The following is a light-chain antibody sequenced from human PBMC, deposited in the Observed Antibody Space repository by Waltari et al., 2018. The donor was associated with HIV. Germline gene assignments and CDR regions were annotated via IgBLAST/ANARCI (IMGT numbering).Light chain of an antibody. J-gene: IGKJ1*01. CDR2: AAA. CDR3: FQNYFYPRT. CDR1: GEIKND. Sequence: ALQLTQSPSSLSASVGESVTITCRSGGEIKNDLDWNQQRPGAATRLLILAAARVQSGVSSRFSGSGSGTEFTLTISSLQPEDFATYYCFQNYFYPRTFGQGTRVEV. V-gene: IGKV1-6*01.